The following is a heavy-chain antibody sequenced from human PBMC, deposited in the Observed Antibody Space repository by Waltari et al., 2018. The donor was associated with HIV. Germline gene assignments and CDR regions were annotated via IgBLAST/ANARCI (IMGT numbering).Heavy chain of an antibody. CDR2: ISWNSDTI. CDR1: GFTFDDYA. Sequence: EVQLVESGGGLVQPGRSLRLSCAASGFTFDDYAMHWVRQAPGKGLEWVSGISWNSDTIGYVDSVKGRFTSSRDNAKNSLYLRMNSLRAEDTALYYCAKDSGSGDYGTVYYGMDVWGQGTTVTVSS. D-gene: IGHD2-21*02. V-gene: IGHV3-9*01. J-gene: IGHJ6*02. CDR3: AKDSGSGDYGTVYYGMDV.